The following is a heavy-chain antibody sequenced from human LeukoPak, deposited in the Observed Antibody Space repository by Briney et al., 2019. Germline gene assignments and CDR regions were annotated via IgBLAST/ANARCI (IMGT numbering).Heavy chain of an antibody. CDR2: ISYDGNNK. CDR3: ARDGVAAADKRSKFDY. D-gene: IGHD6-13*01. V-gene: IGHV3-30*04. CDR1: GFTFSSYA. J-gene: IGHJ4*02. Sequence: GRSLRLSCAASGFTFSSYAMYWVRQAPGKGLEWVAVISYDGNNKYYADSVKGRFTISRDTSKNTLYLQMNSLRPEDTAVYYGARDGVAAADKRSKFDYWGQGTRVTVSS.